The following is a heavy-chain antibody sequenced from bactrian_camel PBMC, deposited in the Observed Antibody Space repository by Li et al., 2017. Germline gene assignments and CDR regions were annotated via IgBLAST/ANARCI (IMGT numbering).Heavy chain of an antibody. CDR1: GYRDSHFC. CDR2: IYTTSSST. D-gene: IGHD5*01. J-gene: IGHJ6*01. V-gene: IGHV3S25*01. Sequence: WQLVESGGGSAQAGGSLRLSCAVSGYRDSHFCMAWFRQPPGKEREGVAAIYTTSSSTVYADSVKGRFTISHDRGKNTVLLQMNSLKPEDSAMYYGAARLGGCDGLPPPRDFGYWGQGTQVTV. CDR3: AARLGGCDGLPPPRDFGY.